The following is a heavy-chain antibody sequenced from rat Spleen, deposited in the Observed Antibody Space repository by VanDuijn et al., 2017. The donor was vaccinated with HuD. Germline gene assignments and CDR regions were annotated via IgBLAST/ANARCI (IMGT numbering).Heavy chain of an antibody. V-gene: IGHV5-46*01. CDR1: GFTFSDFP. CDR3: SELWTFDY. Sequence: EVHLVESGGGLVQPGRSMKLSCAASGFTFSDFPMAWVRQAPTKGLEWVATISTRGGSTYYRESVKGRFTISRDNARSTLYLQMNSLRSEDTATYYCSELWTFDYWGQGVMVTVSS. CDR2: ISTRGGST. J-gene: IGHJ2*01. D-gene: IGHD1-3*01.